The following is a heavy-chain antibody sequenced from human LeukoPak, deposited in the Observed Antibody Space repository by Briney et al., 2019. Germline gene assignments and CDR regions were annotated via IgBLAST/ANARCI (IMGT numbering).Heavy chain of an antibody. D-gene: IGHD3-3*01. V-gene: IGHV4-59*01. CDR2: IYYSGST. CDR1: GGSISSYY. Sequence: SETLSLTCTVSGGSISSYYWSWIRQPPGKGLEWIGYIYYSGSTNYNPSLKSRVTISVDTSKNQFSLKLSSVTAADTAVYYCARAGGLFSPFGYWGQGTQVTVSS. CDR3: ARAGGLFSPFGY. J-gene: IGHJ4*02.